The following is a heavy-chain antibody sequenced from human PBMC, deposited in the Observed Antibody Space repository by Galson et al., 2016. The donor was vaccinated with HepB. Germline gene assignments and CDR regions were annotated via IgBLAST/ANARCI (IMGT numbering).Heavy chain of an antibody. V-gene: IGHV3-23*01. Sequence: SLRLSCAASGFTFSNYAMTWVRQAPGKGLEWVSGISGSGANTHYANAVKGRFTISRDNSNNTLYSQVNSLRAADTALYFCARYSNSWAPFDYWGQGRLVTVSS. CDR2: ISGSGANT. D-gene: IGHD6-13*01. CDR1: GFTFSNYA. CDR3: ARYSNSWAPFDY. J-gene: IGHJ4*02.